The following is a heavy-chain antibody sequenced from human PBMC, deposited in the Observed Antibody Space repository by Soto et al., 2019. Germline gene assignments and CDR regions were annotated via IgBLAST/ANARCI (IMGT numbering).Heavy chain of an antibody. CDR1: GYSFTSYW. V-gene: IGHV5-51*01. CDR3: AREGYDILTGYYKTYYYYGMDV. Sequence: GESLKISGTGSGYSFTSYWIGWVRQMPGKGLEWMGIIYPGDSDTRYSPSFQGQVTISADKSISTAYLQWSSLKASDTAMYYCAREGYDILTGYYKTYYYYGMDVWGQGTTVTVSS. J-gene: IGHJ6*02. CDR2: IYPGDSDT. D-gene: IGHD3-9*01.